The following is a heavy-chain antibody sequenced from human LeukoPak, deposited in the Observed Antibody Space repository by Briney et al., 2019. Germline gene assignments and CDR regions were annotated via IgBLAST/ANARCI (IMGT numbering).Heavy chain of an antibody. Sequence: ASVKVSCKASGYTFTSYGISWVRQAPGQGLEWMGWISAYNGNTNYAQKLQGRVTMTTDTSASTAYMELRSLRSDDTAVYYCARAGPRRYYYGMDVWGQGTTVTVSS. V-gene: IGHV1-18*01. CDR3: ARAGPRRYYYGMDV. CDR1: GYTFTSYG. J-gene: IGHJ6*02. CDR2: ISAYNGNT.